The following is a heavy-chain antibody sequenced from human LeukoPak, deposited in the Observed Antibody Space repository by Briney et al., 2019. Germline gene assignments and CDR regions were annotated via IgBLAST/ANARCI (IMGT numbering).Heavy chain of an antibody. Sequence: GASLRLSCAASGFTFSSYAMSWVRQAPGKGLEWVSAISGSGGSTYYADSVKGRFTISRDNSKNTLYLRMNSLRAEDTAVYYCAKPASNNDAFDYWGQGTLVTVSS. D-gene: IGHD1-1*01. CDR2: ISGSGGST. V-gene: IGHV3-23*01. CDR1: GFTFSSYA. J-gene: IGHJ4*02. CDR3: AKPASNNDAFDY.